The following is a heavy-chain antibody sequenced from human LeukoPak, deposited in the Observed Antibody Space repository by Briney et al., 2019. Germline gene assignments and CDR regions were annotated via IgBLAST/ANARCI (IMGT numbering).Heavy chain of an antibody. CDR2: ISSSSSYI. V-gene: IGHV3-21*01. D-gene: IGHD6-13*01. CDR3: ARDHPNPYSSSWYGPIDY. CDR1: GFTFSSYS. Sequence: GGSLRLSCAASGFTFSSYSMNWVRQAPGKGLEWVSSISSSSSYIYYADSVKGRFTISRDNAKNSLYLQMNSLRDTAVYYCARDHPNPYSSSWYGPIDYWGQGTLVTVSS. J-gene: IGHJ4*02.